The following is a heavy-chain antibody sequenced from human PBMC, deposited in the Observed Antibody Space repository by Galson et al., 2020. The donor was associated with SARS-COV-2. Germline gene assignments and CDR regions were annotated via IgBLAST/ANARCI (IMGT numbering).Heavy chain of an antibody. J-gene: IGHJ4*02. CDR1: GFSFSNNW. CDR2: IYGDGDGTYT. D-gene: IGHD6-19*01. CDR3: VRDLTMADTGPHFDS. Sequence: GEYLKITCAASGFSFSNNWMHWVRQVPGKGLEWVLRIYGDGDGTYTTYADSVKGRFTISRDNAKNTLYLQMNSLRAEDTAVYYCVRDLTMADTGPHFDSWGRGTLVTLSS. V-gene: IGHV3-74*01.